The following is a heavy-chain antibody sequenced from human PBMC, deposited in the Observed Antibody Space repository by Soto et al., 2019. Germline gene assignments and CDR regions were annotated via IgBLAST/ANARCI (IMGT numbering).Heavy chain of an antibody. J-gene: IGHJ3*02. CDR3: ARRHIVVVTATDAFDI. V-gene: IGHV5-51*03. D-gene: IGHD2-21*02. Sequence: EVQLVQSGAEVKKPGESLKISCKGSGYSFTSYWIGWVRQMPGKGLEWMGIIYPGDSDTRYSPSFQGQVTISADKSISNAYLEWSSLQALDTAKYYCARRHIVVVTATDAFDIWGQGTMVTVSS. CDR1: GYSFTSYW. CDR2: IYPGDSDT.